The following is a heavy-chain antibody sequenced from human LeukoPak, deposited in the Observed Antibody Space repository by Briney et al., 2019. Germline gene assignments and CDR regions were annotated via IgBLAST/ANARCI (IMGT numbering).Heavy chain of an antibody. J-gene: IGHJ4*02. D-gene: IGHD6-13*01. CDR2: ISAYNGNT. CDR1: GYTFTSYG. CDR3: ARDNTLLIAADY. V-gene: IGHV1-18*01. Sequence: ASVKISCKASGYTFTSYGLSWVRQAPGQGLEWMGWISAYNGNTNYAQKLQGRVTMTTDTSTSTAYMELRSLRSDDTAVYYCARDNTLLIAADYWGQGTLVTVSS.